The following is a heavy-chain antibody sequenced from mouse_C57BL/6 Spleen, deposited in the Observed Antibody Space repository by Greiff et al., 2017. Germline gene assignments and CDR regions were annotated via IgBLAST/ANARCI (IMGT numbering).Heavy chain of an antibody. D-gene: IGHD1-1*01. CDR1: GYTFTSYW. CDR3: ARNLYYGSSYGYFDV. V-gene: IGHV1-52*01. J-gene: IGHJ1*03. Sequence: VQLQQPGAELVRPGSSVMLSCKASGYTFTSYWMHWVKQRPIQGLEWIGNIDPSDSETHYNQKFKDKATLTVDKASSTAYMQLSSLTSEDSAVYYCARNLYYGSSYGYFDVWGTGTTVTVSS. CDR2: IDPSDSET.